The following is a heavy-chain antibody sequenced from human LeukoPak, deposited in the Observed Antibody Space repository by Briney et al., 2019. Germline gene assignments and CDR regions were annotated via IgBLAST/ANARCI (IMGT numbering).Heavy chain of an antibody. Sequence: PGGSLRLSCAASGITVSSNYMSWVRQAPGQGLEWVSVIYSGGSTYYADSVKGRFTISRDNSKNTLYLQMNSLRAEDTAVYYCAREARFGESMYYFDYWGQGTLVTVSS. CDR1: GITVSSNY. CDR3: AREARFGESMYYFDY. CDR2: IYSGGST. J-gene: IGHJ4*02. V-gene: IGHV3-53*01. D-gene: IGHD3-10*01.